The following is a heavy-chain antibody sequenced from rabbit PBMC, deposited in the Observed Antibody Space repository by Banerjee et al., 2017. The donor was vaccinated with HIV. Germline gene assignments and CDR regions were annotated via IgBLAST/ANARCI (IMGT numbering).Heavy chain of an antibody. D-gene: IGHD1-1*01. V-gene: IGHV1S40*01. CDR1: GFSLSSSYY. CDR2: IVAGSSGNT. J-gene: IGHJ6*01. Sequence: QSLEESGGDLVKPGASLTLTCTASGFSLSSSYYMCWVRQAPGKGLEWIACIVAGSSGNTYYASWAKGRFTISKTSSTTVTLQMTSLTAADTATYFCARDTSSSFSSYGMDLWGPGTLVTVS. CDR3: ARDTSSSFSSYGMDL.